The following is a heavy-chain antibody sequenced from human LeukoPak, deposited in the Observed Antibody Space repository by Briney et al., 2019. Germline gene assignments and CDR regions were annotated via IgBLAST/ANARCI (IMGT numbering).Heavy chain of an antibody. D-gene: IGHD1-14*01. Sequence: ASVKVSCKASGYTFTGYYMHWVRQAPGQGLEWMGWINPNSGGTNYAQKFQGRVTMTRDTSISTAYMELSRLRSDDTAVYYCARELNWNHDPFDYWGQGTLVTVSS. J-gene: IGHJ4*02. CDR1: GYTFTGYY. V-gene: IGHV1-2*02. CDR3: ARELNWNHDPFDY. CDR2: INPNSGGT.